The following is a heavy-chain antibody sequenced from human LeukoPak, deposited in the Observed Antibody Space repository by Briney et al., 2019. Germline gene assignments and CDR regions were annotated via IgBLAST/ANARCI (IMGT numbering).Heavy chain of an antibody. CDR3: AKDSSLSGYYPSYFDY. Sequence: GGSLRLSCAASGFTFSSYGMHWVRQAPGKGLEWVAFIRYDGSDKYYADSVKGRFTISRDSSKNTLYLQMNSLRAEDTAVYYCAKDSSLSGYYPSYFDYWGRGTLVTVSS. J-gene: IGHJ4*02. V-gene: IGHV3-30*02. CDR2: IRYDGSDK. D-gene: IGHD2-2*01. CDR1: GFTFSSYG.